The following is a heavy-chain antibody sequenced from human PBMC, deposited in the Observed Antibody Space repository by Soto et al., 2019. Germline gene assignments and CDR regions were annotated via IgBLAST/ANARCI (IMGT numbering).Heavy chain of an antibody. D-gene: IGHD2-21*01. Sequence: QVQLVESGGGVVQPGRSLRLSCAASGFTFSSYGMHWVRQAPGKGLVWVAVISYDGSNIYYADSVKGRFTISRDNSKNTLYLQMNSLRAEDTAVYYCAKDQSVGVVVIAYAFDIWGQGTMVTVSS. CDR1: GFTFSSYG. V-gene: IGHV3-30*18. CDR2: ISYDGSNI. J-gene: IGHJ3*02. CDR3: AKDQSVGVVVIAYAFDI.